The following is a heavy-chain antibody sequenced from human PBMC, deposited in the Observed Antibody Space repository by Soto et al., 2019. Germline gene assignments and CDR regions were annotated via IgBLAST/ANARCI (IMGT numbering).Heavy chain of an antibody. Sequence: NPSETLSLTCTVSGGSVSSGSYYWSWIRQPPGKGLEWIGYIYYSGSTNYNPSLKSRVTISVDTSKNQFSLKLRSVTAADTAVYYCARDSYNFDDWGQGTLVTVSS. CDR3: ARDSYNFDD. J-gene: IGHJ4*02. D-gene: IGHD5-18*01. V-gene: IGHV4-61*01. CDR2: IYYSGST. CDR1: GGSVSSGSYY.